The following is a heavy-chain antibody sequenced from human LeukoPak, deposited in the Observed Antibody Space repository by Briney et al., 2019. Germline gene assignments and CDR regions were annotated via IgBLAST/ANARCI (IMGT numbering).Heavy chain of an antibody. Sequence: PGGSLRLSRAASGFTLCNNYMRWVPQAPGRGLEWVSVIYSGGSTYYADSVKGRFTISRDNSKNTLYLQMNSLRAEDTAVYYCARDGASGCPDYWGQGTLVTVSS. CDR3: ARDGASGCPDY. CDR1: GFTLCNNY. V-gene: IGHV3-53*01. CDR2: IYSGGST. J-gene: IGHJ4*02. D-gene: IGHD6-19*01.